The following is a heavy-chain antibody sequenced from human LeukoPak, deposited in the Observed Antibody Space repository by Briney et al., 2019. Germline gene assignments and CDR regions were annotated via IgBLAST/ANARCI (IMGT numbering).Heavy chain of an antibody. Sequence: GGSLRLSCAASGFTFSTYAMSWVRQAPGKGLEWVSGISWNSGTICYGDSVKGRFSISRDNAKNSQHLQMNSLRPDDTALYYCAKGTEIVGTAPLDSWGQGTLVTVSS. CDR2: ISWNSGTI. J-gene: IGHJ4*02. CDR1: GFTFSTYA. CDR3: AKGTEIVGTAPLDS. D-gene: IGHD5-12*01. V-gene: IGHV3-9*01.